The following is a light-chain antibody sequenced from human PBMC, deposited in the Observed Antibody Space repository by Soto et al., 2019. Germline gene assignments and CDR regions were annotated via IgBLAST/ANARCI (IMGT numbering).Light chain of an antibody. CDR2: AAS. J-gene: IGKJ5*01. CDR1: QGISSF. Sequence: DIQLTQSPSFLSASVGDRVTITCRASQGISSFLAWYQQKPGKAPQLLIYAASTLQIGVPSRFSGSGSGTEFPLTISSLQPEDFATYYCQQLDSYPITFGQGTRLEIK. V-gene: IGKV1-9*01. CDR3: QQLDSYPIT.